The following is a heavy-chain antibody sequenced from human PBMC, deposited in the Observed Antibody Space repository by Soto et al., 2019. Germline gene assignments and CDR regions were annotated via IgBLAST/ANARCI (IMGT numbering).Heavy chain of an antibody. CDR2: ISYDGSIK. J-gene: IGHJ4*02. CDR3: ARGSPPDY. V-gene: IGHV3-30*03. Sequence: QVQLVESGGGVVQPGRSLRLSCAASGFTFSSYGMHWVRQAPGKGLERAAIISYDGSIKFYADSVKGRFTISRDNSKNTLYLQMTSLRADDTAVYYCARGSPPDYWGQGIQVTVSS. CDR1: GFTFSSYG.